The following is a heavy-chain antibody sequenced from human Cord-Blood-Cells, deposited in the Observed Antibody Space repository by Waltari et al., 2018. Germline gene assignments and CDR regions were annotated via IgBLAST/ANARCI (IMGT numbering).Heavy chain of an antibody. J-gene: IGHJ4*02. Sequence: EVQLVQSGAEVKKPGEPLTISCKGSGYRFTSYWIRRGRQMPGKGLEWMGIIYPGDSDTRYSPSFQGQVTISADKSISTAYLQWSSLKASDTAMYYCARQLSTAMVDYWGQGTLVTVSS. V-gene: IGHV5-51*01. D-gene: IGHD5-18*01. CDR2: IYPGDSDT. CDR3: ARQLSTAMVDY. CDR1: GYRFTSYW.